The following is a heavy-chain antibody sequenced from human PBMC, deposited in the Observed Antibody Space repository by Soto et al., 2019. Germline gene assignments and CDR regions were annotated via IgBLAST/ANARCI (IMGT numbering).Heavy chain of an antibody. V-gene: IGHV4-59*01. CDR3: ARDRHREQQGWAYYYYGMDV. Sequence: SETLSLTCTVSGGSISSYYWSWIRQPPGKGLEWIGYIYYSGSTNYNPSLKSRVTISVDTSKNQFSLKLSSVTAADTAVYYCARDRHREQQGWAYYYYGMDVWGQGTTVTVSS. CDR2: IYYSGST. CDR1: GGSISSYY. J-gene: IGHJ6*02. D-gene: IGHD6-13*01.